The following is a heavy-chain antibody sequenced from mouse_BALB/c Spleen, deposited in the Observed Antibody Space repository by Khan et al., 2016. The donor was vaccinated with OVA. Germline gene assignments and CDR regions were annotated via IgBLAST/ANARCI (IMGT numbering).Heavy chain of an antibody. CDR1: GFTFSSYG. Sequence: EVQLVESGGDLVKPGGSLKLSCAASGFTFSSYGMSWVRQTPDKRLEWVATISSGGHYTYFPDSVRGRFTISRDNAKNTLYLQMSSLKSEDTAMXYCARRMTTYKGDYDAMDYWGQGTSVTVSS. V-gene: IGHV5-6*01. J-gene: IGHJ4*01. CDR2: ISSGGHYT. D-gene: IGHD2-13*01. CDR3: ARRMTTYKGDYDAMDY.